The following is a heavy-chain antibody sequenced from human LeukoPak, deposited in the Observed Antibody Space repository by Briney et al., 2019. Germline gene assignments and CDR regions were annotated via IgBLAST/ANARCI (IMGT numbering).Heavy chain of an antibody. CDR1: GFTFSSHA. CDR3: ARVAAAHFDY. J-gene: IGHJ4*02. D-gene: IGHD6-13*01. CDR2: ISRNGDST. V-gene: IGHV3-64*04. Sequence: GGSLRLSCSASGFTFSSHALHWVRQAPGKGLEYVSAISRNGDSTYYADSVKGRFTISRDNAKNSVFLQMNSLRAEDTAVYYCARVAAAHFDYWGQGNLVAVPS.